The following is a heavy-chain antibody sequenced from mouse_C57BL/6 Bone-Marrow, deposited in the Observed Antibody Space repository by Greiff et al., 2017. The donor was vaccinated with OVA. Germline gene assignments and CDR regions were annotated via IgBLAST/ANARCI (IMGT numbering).Heavy chain of an antibody. V-gene: IGHV1-82*01. CDR3: ARSELRLRGYYWYFDV. CDR2: LYPGDGDT. CDR1: GYAFSSSW. Sequence: QVQLKQSGPELVKPGASVKISCKASGYAFSSSWMNWVKQRPGKGLEWIGRLYPGDGDTNYNGKFKGKATLTADKSSSTAYMQLSSLTSEDSAVYFCARSELRLRGYYWYFDVWGTGTTVTVSS. J-gene: IGHJ1*03. D-gene: IGHD3-2*02.